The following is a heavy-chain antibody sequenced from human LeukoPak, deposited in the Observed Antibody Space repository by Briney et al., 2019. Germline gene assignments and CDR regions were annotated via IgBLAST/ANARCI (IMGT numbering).Heavy chain of an antibody. Sequence: GGSLRLSCAASGFTFDDYAMHWVRQAPGKGLEWVSVIYSGGSTYYADSVKGRFTISRDNSKNTLYLQMNSLRAEDTAVYYCARDSLYCGGDCYGHWGQGTLVTVSS. D-gene: IGHD2-21*02. CDR1: GFTFDDYA. J-gene: IGHJ4*02. CDR2: IYSGGST. V-gene: IGHV3-53*01. CDR3: ARDSLYCGGDCYGH.